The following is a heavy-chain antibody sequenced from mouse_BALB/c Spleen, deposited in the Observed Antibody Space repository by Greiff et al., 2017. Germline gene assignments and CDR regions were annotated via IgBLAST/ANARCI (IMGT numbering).Heavy chain of an antibody. CDR1: GFTFSSFG. V-gene: IGHV5-17*02. D-gene: IGHD2-4*01. Sequence: EVKLVESGGGLVQPGGSRKLSCAASGFTFSSFGMHWVRQAPEKGLEWVAYISSGSSTIYYADTVKGRFTISRDNPKNTLFMQMTSLLSEDTAMYYCALISPRYFDVWGAGTTVTVSS. CDR3: ALISPRYFDV. J-gene: IGHJ1*01. CDR2: ISSGSSTI.